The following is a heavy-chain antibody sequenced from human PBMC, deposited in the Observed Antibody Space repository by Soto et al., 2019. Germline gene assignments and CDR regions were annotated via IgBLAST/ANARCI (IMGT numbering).Heavy chain of an antibody. Sequence: GGSLRLSCAASGFTCSSYGMTFSSYAMSWVRQAPGQGLEWVSTIIGSGDRTYSADSVKGRFTISRDSAKNSLYLQMNSLRAEDTAVYYCARGDYYDRRFDSWGQGTLVTVSS. CDR1: GFTCSSYGMTFSSYA. CDR3: ARGDYYDRRFDS. CDR2: IIGSGDRT. D-gene: IGHD3-22*01. J-gene: IGHJ4*02. V-gene: IGHV3-23*01.